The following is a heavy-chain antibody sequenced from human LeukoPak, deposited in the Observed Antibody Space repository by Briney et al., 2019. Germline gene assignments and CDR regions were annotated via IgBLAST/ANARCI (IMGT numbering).Heavy chain of an antibody. CDR1: GFTFTRYG. J-gene: IGHJ4*02. CDR2: ISGSGGST. D-gene: IGHD3-22*01. V-gene: IGHV3-23*01. CDR3: ARSESLWYYYDSSGYSHYDY. Sequence: GGSLRLSCAASGFTFTRYGMSWVRQAPGKGLEWVSGISGSGGSTYYADSVKGRFTIARDNSKNTLYLQMNSLRAEDTAVYYCARSESLWYYYDSSGYSHYDYWGQGTLVTVSS.